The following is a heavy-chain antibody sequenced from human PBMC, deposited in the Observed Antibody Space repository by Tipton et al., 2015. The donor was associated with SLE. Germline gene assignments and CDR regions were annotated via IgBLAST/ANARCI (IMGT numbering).Heavy chain of an antibody. CDR1: GFTFDDYT. Sequence: GSLRLSCAASGFTFDDYTVHWVRQAPGKGLEWVSLISWDGGSTYYADSVKGRFTISRDNSKNSLYLQMNSLRTEDTALYYCAHEGELRAFDIWGQGTMVTVSS. V-gene: IGHV3-43*01. CDR2: ISWDGGST. CDR3: AHEGELRAFDI. J-gene: IGHJ3*02. D-gene: IGHD1-26*01.